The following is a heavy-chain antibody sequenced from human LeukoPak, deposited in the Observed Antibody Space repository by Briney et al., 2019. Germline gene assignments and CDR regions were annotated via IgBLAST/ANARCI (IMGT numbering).Heavy chain of an antibody. CDR2: IYYSGST. J-gene: IGHJ6*03. D-gene: IGHD4-23*01. V-gene: IGHV4-39*07. CDR3: ARLRMTTVVRGYYYYYMDV. Sequence: SETLSLTCTVSGDSISSSSYYWGWIRQPPGKGLEWIGSIYYSGSTYYNPSLKSRVTISVDTSKNQFSLKLSSVTAADTAVYYCARLRMTTVVRGYYYYYMDVWGKGTTVTISS. CDR1: GDSISSSSYY.